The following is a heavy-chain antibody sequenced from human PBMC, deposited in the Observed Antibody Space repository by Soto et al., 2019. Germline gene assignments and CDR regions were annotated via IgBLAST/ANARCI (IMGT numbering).Heavy chain of an antibody. V-gene: IGHV3-30-3*01. CDR3: ARDGGAY. Sequence: QVQLVESGGGVVQPGRSLRLSCAASGFTFSSYAMHWVRRAPGKGLAWMAVMSYDGSNKYYPDSVKGRFTISRDKSKNTLYLQMNSLRPEDTALYYCARDGGAYWGQGTLVIVSS. J-gene: IGHJ4*02. D-gene: IGHD3-16*01. CDR1: GFTFSSYA. CDR2: MSYDGSNK.